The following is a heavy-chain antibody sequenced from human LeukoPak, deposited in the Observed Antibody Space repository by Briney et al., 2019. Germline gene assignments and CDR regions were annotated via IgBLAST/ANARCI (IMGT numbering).Heavy chain of an antibody. J-gene: IGHJ5*02. CDR3: VRDSWGEGGYHRFDP. CDR2: IHYRGTT. D-gene: IGHD5-18*01. V-gene: IGHV4-59*11. CDR1: GGSISSHY. Sequence: SETLSLTCSVSGGSISSHYWSWIRQPPGKGLEWIGHIHYRGTTNYDPSLRSRLTISIDTSRNRFSLKLRSVTAADTAVYYCVRDSWGEGGYHRFDPWGQGALVTVSS.